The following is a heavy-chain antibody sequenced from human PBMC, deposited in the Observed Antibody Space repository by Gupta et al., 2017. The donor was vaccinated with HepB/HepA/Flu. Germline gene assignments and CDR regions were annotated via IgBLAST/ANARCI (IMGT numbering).Heavy chain of an antibody. CDR3: TSVVVPAAKRPQEP. D-gene: IGHD2-2*01. CDR1: GFTFSGSA. CDR2: IRSKANSYAT. V-gene: IGHV3-73*02. Sequence: EVQLVESGGGLVQPGGSLNLSCAASGFTFSGSAMHWVRQASGKGLEWVGRIRSKANSYATAYAASVKGRFTISRDDSKNTAYLQMNSLKTEDTAVYYCTSVVVPAAKRPQEPWGQGTMVTVSS. J-gene: IGHJ3*01.